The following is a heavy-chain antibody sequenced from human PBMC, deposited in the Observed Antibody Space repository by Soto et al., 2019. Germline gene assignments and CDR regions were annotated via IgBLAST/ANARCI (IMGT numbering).Heavy chain of an antibody. V-gene: IGHV4-31*03. J-gene: IGHJ5*02. CDR2: VYESGYT. CDR1: GSSVSTGAYY. CDR3: VRVLRHTAMVYHWFDP. Sequence: SETRSLTGTVSGSSVSTGAYYWCGGRQRPGRGLEWIGYVYESGYTYYTMSVKSRLTISIDRSNNPFSLGLTSVTAADTAVYYCVRVLRHTAMVYHWFDPWGQGTLVTVSS. D-gene: IGHD5-18*01.